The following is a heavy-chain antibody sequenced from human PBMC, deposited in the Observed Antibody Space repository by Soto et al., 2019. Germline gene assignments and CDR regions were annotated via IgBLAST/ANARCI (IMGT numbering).Heavy chain of an antibody. J-gene: IGHJ4*02. Sequence: PGGSLRLSCAASGFTFSSYGMHWVRQAPGKGLEWVAVIWYDGGNKYYADSVKGRFTISRDNSKNTLYLQMNSLRAEDTAVYYCARDEDRAYYYDSSGYFGYWGQGTLVTVSS. CDR3: ARDEDRAYYYDSSGYFGY. CDR2: IWYDGGNK. CDR1: GFTFSSYG. V-gene: IGHV3-33*01. D-gene: IGHD3-22*01.